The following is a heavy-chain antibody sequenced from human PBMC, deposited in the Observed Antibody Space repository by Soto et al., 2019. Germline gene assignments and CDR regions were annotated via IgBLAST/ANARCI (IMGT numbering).Heavy chain of an antibody. CDR2: IIPIFGTA. CDR3: ARVGGGRSYGIDV. Sequence: GASVKVSCKASGGTFSSYAISWVRQAPGQGLEWMGGIIPIFGTANYAQKFQGRVTITADESASTAYMELSSLRSEDTAVYYCARVGGGRSYGIDVCGQGTTVTVYS. V-gene: IGHV1-69*13. J-gene: IGHJ6*02. D-gene: IGHD3-3*01. CDR1: GGTFSSYA.